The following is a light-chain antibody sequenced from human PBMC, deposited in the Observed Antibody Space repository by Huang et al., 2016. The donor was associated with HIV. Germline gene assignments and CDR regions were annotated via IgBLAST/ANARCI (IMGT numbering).Light chain of an antibody. J-gene: IGKJ1*01. Sequence: DIQMTQSPPSLSASVGDRVTFTCRAGQNIGKSLNWYQQKPGKAPKLLVYTASTWESGVPSRFIGSGSGSRFTLNITKLKPEDFATYYCQQSFAIPRTFG. CDR1: QNIGKS. V-gene: IGKV1-39*01. CDR3: QQSFAIPRT. CDR2: TAS.